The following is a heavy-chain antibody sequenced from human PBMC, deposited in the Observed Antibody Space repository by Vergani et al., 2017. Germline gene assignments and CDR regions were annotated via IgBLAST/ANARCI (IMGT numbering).Heavy chain of an antibody. J-gene: IGHJ4*02. V-gene: IGHV3-9*01. CDR1: GFTFDDYA. CDR3: ARGALWWLRQIDS. CDR2: ISWNSGSI. D-gene: IGHD2-21*01. Sequence: EVQLVESGGGLVQPGRSLRLSCAASGFTFDDYAMHWVRQAPGKGLEWVSGISWNSGSIGYADSVKGRFTISRDNAKNSLYLQMNSLRAEDTALYYCARGALWWLRQIDSWGQGTLVTVSS.